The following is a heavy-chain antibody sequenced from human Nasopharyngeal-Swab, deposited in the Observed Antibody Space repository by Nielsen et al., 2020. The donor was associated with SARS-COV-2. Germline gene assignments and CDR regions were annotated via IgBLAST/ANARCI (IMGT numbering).Heavy chain of an antibody. J-gene: IGHJ3*02. V-gene: IGHV3-64*04. Sequence: GESLKISCSASGFTFSIHAMHWVRQAPGKGLEYVSTINDYEDRLYYADSVKGRFTISRDNSKNTLYLQMSSLRAEDTAVYYCARDSPGTDSSGYDDAFDIWGQGTMVTVSS. CDR1: GFTFSIHA. CDR3: ARDSPGTDSSGYDDAFDI. D-gene: IGHD3-22*01. CDR2: INDYEDRL.